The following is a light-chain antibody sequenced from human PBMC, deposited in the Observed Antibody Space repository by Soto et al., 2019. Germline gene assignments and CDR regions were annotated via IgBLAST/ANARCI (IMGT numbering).Light chain of an antibody. CDR3: QQYNQWPRT. CDR1: QSISTH. J-gene: IGKJ1*01. CDR2: AAS. V-gene: IGKV3-15*01. Sequence: EIVMTQSPATLSVSPGDGATLSCRASQSISTHLGWYQQKPGQAPRLLIYAASIRATGVPDRFSGSGSGAAVTLTISSLQSADLAVSYCQQYNQWPRTFGQGTKVEIK.